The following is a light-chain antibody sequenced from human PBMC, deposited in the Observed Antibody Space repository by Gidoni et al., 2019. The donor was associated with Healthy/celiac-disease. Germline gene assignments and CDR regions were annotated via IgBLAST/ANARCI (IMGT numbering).Light chain of an antibody. Sequence: DIVMTQSPAPLAVSLGARATINCKSSQSVLYSSNNKNYLAWYQQKPGQPPKLLIYWASTRESGVPDRFSGSGSGTDFTLTISSLQAEDVAVYYCQQYYSTPYTFGQGTKLEIK. CDR3: QQYYSTPYT. CDR2: WAS. J-gene: IGKJ2*01. CDR1: QSVLYSSNNKNY. V-gene: IGKV4-1*01.